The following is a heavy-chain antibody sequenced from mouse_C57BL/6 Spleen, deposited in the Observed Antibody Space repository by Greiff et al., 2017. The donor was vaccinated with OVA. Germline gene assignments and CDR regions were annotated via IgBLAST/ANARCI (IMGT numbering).Heavy chain of an antibody. CDR2: IDPSDSET. V-gene: IGHV1-52*01. Sequence: QVQLQQPGAELVRPGSSVKLYCKASGYTFTSYWMHWVKQRPIQGLEWIGNIDPSDSETHYSQKFKDKATLTVDKSSSTAYMQLTSLTSEDSAVYYCAFLTGTSAMDYWGQGTSVTVSS. CDR1: GYTFTSYW. CDR3: AFLTGTSAMDY. D-gene: IGHD4-1*01. J-gene: IGHJ4*01.